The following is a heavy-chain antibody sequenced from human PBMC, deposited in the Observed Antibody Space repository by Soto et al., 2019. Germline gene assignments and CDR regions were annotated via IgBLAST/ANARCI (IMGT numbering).Heavy chain of an antibody. CDR2: IYYNGNT. CDR1: GGSISSYY. Sequence: QVQLQESGPGLVKPSETLSLTCTVSGGSISSYYWSWIRQPPGKGLEWIGYIYYNGNTYYNPSLKSRVTISLDTSKNQFALKLSSVTAADTAVYYCARRGAAAAGHDFDYWGQGTLVTVSS. V-gene: IGHV4-59*08. CDR3: ARRGAAAAGHDFDY. D-gene: IGHD6-13*01. J-gene: IGHJ4*02.